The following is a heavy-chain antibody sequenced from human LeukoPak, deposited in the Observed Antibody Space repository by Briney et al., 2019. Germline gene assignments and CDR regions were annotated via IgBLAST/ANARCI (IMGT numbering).Heavy chain of an antibody. CDR2: INHNGNVN. V-gene: IGHV3-7*01. Sequence: GGSLRLSCAASGFTFSSYWMNRARQAPGKGLGWVASINHNGNVNYYVDSVKGRFTISRDNAKNTLYLQMNSLRAEDTAVYYCSANFDFWGQGTLVTVSS. D-gene: IGHD6-25*01. CDR3: SANFDF. CDR1: GFTFSSYW. J-gene: IGHJ4*02.